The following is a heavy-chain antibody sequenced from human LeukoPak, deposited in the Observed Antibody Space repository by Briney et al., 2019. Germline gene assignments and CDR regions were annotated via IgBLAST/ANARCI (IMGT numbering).Heavy chain of an antibody. Sequence: SETLSLTCTISGDSIDPYSWSWIRQPPGKGLEWIGYISHIGTIKYNTSLMSRVSMGLDKPNYEFSLSLRSVTATDTALYFCARHQGSTVFNYWGRGVPVIVSS. CDR2: ISHIGTI. J-gene: IGHJ1*01. CDR3: ARHQGSTVFNY. D-gene: IGHD5/OR15-5a*01. V-gene: IGHV4-59*08. CDR1: GDSIDPYS.